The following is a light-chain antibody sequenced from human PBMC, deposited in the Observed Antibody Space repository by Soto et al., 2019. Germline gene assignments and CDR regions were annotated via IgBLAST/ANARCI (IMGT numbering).Light chain of an antibody. V-gene: IGKV1-16*02. CDR3: EQSNSYPIT. CDR2: DAT. Sequence: DIQMTQSPSSLSASVGDRVTITCRARQGISNNLVWFQQKPGKGPKSLIYDATSLISGVTSKLRGSGSGTDFTLTISDLQPEDVPNSYCEQSNSYPITFGQGTRLEIK. J-gene: IGKJ5*01. CDR1: QGISNN.